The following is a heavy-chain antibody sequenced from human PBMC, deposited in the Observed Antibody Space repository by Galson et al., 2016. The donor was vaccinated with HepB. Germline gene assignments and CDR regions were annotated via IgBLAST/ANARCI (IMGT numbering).Heavy chain of an antibody. J-gene: IGHJ6*03. Sequence: QSGAEVKKPGESLKISCKGSGYSFISYWIGWVRQMPGKGLEWMGLIYASDSDTRYSPFFQGQVTMSVDKSISTAYLQWSNLKASDTAMYYCARRGKDEYYYYMDVWGNGTTVTVS. CDR3: ARRGKDEYYYYMDV. CDR2: IYASDSDT. V-gene: IGHV5-51*01. CDR1: GYSFISYW. D-gene: IGHD3-16*01.